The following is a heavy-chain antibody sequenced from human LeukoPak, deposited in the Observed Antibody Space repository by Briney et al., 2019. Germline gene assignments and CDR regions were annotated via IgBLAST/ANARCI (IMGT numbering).Heavy chain of an antibody. D-gene: IGHD1-26*01. Sequence: SETLSLTCTVSGGSISSYYWSWIRQPPGKGLEWIGYIYYSGSTSYNPSLKSRVTISVDTSKNQFSLKLTSVTAADTAMYYCAREYSGSYYFDYWGQGTLVTVSS. V-gene: IGHV4-59*01. J-gene: IGHJ4*02. CDR2: IYYSGST. CDR1: GGSISSYY. CDR3: AREYSGSYYFDY.